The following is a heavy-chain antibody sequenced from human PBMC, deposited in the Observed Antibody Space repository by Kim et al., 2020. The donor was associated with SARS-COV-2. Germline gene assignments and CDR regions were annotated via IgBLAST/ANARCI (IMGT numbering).Heavy chain of an antibody. Sequence: SQTLSLTCAISGDSVSSNSAAWNWIRQSPSRGLEWLGRTYYRSKWYNYYAVSVKSRITINPDTSKNQFSLQLNSVTPEDTAVYYCARDLGSTEKSLFDYWGQGTLVTVSS. CDR3: ARDLGSTEKSLFDY. CDR2: TYYRSKWYN. V-gene: IGHV6-1*01. D-gene: IGHD2-2*03. CDR1: GDSVSSNSAA. J-gene: IGHJ4*02.